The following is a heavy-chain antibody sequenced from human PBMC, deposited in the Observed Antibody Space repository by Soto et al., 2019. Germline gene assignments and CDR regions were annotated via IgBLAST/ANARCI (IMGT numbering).Heavy chain of an antibody. J-gene: IGHJ6*02. CDR3: ARDFQEGQLVPYYYYGMDV. D-gene: IGHD6-13*01. CDR2: ISSSGRTI. Sequence: QVQLVESGGGLVKPGGSLRLSCAASGFTFSDYYMSWIRQAPGKGLEWVSYISSSGRTIYYADSVKGRFTISRDNAKNSLYLQMNSLRAEDTAVYYCARDFQEGQLVPYYYYGMDVWGQGTTVTVSS. CDR1: GFTFSDYY. V-gene: IGHV3-11*01.